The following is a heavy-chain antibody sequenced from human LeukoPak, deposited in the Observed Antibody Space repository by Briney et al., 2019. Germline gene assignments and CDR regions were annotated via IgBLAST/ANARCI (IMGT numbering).Heavy chain of an antibody. V-gene: IGHV1-3*01. Sequence: ASVKVSCKASGYTLTSYAMHWVRQAPGQSLEWMGWINAGNGNTKYSQKFQGRVTITRDTSASTAYMELSSLRSEDTAVYYCARDLGYTSIAARSFDYWGQGTLVTVSS. CDR3: ARDLGYTSIAARSFDY. CDR2: INAGNGNT. J-gene: IGHJ4*02. CDR1: GYTLTSYA. D-gene: IGHD3-16*02.